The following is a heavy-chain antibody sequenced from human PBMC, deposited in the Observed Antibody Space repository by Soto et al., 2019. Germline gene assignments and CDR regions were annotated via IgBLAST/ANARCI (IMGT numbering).Heavy chain of an antibody. V-gene: IGHV3-23*01. J-gene: IGHJ6*02. CDR3: VKGYWKGDV. Sequence: EVQLLESGGGLVQPGGSLRLSCAASGFTFSTYAMNWVRQAPGHGLEWVSAISGSGGSIHYADSVKGRFTISRDNSKNTLYRQMNSLRDEDTAVYHCVKGYWKGDVWGQGTTVTVSS. D-gene: IGHD1-1*01. CDR2: ISGSGGSI. CDR1: GFTFSTYA.